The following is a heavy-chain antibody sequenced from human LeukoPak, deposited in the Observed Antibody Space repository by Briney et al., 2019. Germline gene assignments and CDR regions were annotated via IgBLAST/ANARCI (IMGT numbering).Heavy chain of an antibody. CDR2: ISYDGSNK. V-gene: IGHV3-30*04. CDR1: GFTFSSYA. CDR3: ARVGNYGSGFDI. J-gene: IGHJ3*02. Sequence: GGSLRLSCAASGFTFSSYAMHWVRQAPGKGLEWVAVISYDGSNKYYADSVKGRFTISRDNAKNSLYLQMNSLRAEDTTVYYCARVGNYGSGFDIWGQGTMVTLSS. D-gene: IGHD1-7*01.